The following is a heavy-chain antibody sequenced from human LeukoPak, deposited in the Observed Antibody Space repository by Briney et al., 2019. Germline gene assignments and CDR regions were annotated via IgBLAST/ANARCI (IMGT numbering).Heavy chain of an antibody. CDR3: TDPTRQGSSY. CDR2: IKRKIDGETT. D-gene: IGHD2-15*01. CDR1: GFPFSDAW. J-gene: IGHJ4*02. Sequence: PGGALRLSCAASGFPFSDAWMSWVRQTPGKGLEWVGRIKRKIDGETTDYAAPVKGRFTISRDDSKNTLYLEMNNLKIEDTAVYYCTDPTRQGSSYGGRGTLVTVSS. V-gene: IGHV3-15*01.